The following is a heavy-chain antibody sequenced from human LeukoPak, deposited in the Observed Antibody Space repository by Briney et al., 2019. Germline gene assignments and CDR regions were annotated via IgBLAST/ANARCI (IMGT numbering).Heavy chain of an antibody. CDR3: ARGGYLFSDYVWGSYRPIDY. CDR2: INHSGST. CDR1: GGSFSGYY. J-gene: IGHJ4*02. D-gene: IGHD3-16*02. V-gene: IGHV4-34*01. Sequence: PSETLSLTCAVYGGSFSGYYWSWIRQPPGKGLGWIGEINHSGSTNYNPSLKSRVTISVDTSKNQFSLKLSSVTAADTAVYYCARGGYLFSDYVWGSYRPIDYWGQGTLVTVSS.